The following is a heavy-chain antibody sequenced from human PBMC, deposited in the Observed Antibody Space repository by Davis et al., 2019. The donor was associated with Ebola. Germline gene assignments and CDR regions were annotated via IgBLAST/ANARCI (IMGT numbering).Heavy chain of an antibody. CDR3: AKSRAAGPRGGNWFDP. V-gene: IGHV3-23*01. D-gene: IGHD6-13*01. Sequence: GESLKISCAASGFTFSSYAMSWVRQAPGKGLEWVSAISGSGGSTYYADSVKGRFTISRDNSKNTLYLQMNSLRAEDTAMYYCAKSRAAGPRGGNWFDPWGQGTLVTVSS. CDR2: ISGSGGST. CDR1: GFTFSSYA. J-gene: IGHJ5*02.